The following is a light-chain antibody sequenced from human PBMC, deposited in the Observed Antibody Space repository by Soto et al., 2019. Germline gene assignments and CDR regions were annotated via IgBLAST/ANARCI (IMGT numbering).Light chain of an antibody. CDR2: GTS. Sequence: EIVMTQSPSTLSVSPGERATLSCLASQSVSSNLAWSQQKPGQAPRLLIYGTSTRATGIPASFSGSGSGTDFTLTISSLQSEDFAVYYCQQYNNWPRTFGQGTKVEIQ. V-gene: IGKV3-15*01. J-gene: IGKJ1*01. CDR1: QSVSSN. CDR3: QQYNNWPRT.